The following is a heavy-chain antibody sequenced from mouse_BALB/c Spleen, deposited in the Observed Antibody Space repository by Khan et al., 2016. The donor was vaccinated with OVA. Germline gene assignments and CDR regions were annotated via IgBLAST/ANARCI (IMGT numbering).Heavy chain of an antibody. J-gene: IGHJ4*01. CDR2: IGPGSSNA. Sequence: DLVKPGASVKLSCKASGYTFTSYWINWIKQRPGQGLEWIVRIGPGSSNAYYNDIFKGQATLTVNTSSNTVQIQLSSLSSEDSAVYFCARENYYGRSCYAMDYWGQGTSVTVSA. CDR1: GYTFTSYW. V-gene: IGHV1S41*01. D-gene: IGHD1-1*01. CDR3: ARENYYGRSCYAMDY.